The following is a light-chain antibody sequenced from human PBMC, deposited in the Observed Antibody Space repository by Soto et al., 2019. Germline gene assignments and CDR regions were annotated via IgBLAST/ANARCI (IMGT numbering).Light chain of an antibody. CDR2: DAS. CDR3: QQYDNLPLT. J-gene: IGKJ4*01. Sequence: DIQMTQSPSSLSASVGDRVTITCQASQDISNYLNWYQQKPGKAPKLLIYDASNLETGVPSRFSGSGSGTDFTFTISSLQPEDSATYYCQQYDNLPLTFGGGTKADVK. CDR1: QDISNY. V-gene: IGKV1-33*01.